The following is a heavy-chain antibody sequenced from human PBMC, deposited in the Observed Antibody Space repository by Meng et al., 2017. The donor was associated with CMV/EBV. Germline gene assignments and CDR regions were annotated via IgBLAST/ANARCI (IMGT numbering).Heavy chain of an antibody. J-gene: IGHJ4*02. CDR2: INHSGST. CDR1: GGSFSGYC. V-gene: IGHV4-34*01. CDR3: ASSTVVTDLDY. D-gene: IGHD4-23*01. Sequence: GSLRLSCAVYGGSFSGYCWSWIRQPPGKGLEWIGEINHSGSTNYNPSLKSRVTISVDTSKNQFSLKLSSVTAADTAVYYCASSTVVTDLDYWGQGTLVTVSS.